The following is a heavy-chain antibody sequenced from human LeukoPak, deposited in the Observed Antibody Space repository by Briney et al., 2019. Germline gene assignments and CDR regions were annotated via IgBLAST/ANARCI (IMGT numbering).Heavy chain of an antibody. CDR1: GGSISSSSYY. J-gene: IGHJ4*02. CDR3: ARHETYYYDSSGYSRDLDY. D-gene: IGHD3-22*01. CDR2: IYYSGST. Sequence: SETLSLTCTVSGGSISSSSYYWGWIRQPPGKGLEWIGSIYYSGSTYYNPSLKSRVTISVDTSKNQFSLKLSSVTAADTAVYYCARHETYYYDSSGYSRDLDYWGQGTLVTVPS. V-gene: IGHV4-39*01.